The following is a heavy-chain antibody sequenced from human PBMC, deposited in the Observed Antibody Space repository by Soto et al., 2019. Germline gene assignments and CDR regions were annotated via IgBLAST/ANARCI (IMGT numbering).Heavy chain of an antibody. V-gene: IGHV4-59*01. CDR1: GGSISSYY. D-gene: IGHD2-15*01. Sequence: SETLSLTCTVSGGSISSYYWSWIRQPPGKGLEWIGYIYYSGSTNCNPSLKSRVTISVDTSKNQFSLKLSSVTAADTAVYYCARLDIVVVVAATTRAGTGGMDVWGQGTTVTVSS. J-gene: IGHJ6*02. CDR3: ARLDIVVVVAATTRAGTGGMDV. CDR2: IYYSGST.